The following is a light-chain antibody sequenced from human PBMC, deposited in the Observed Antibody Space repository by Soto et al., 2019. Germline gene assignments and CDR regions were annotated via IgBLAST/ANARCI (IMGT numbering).Light chain of an antibody. CDR1: SSDVGTYNY. CDR3: GSYTSSSSWV. Sequence: QSVLTQPPSASGSPGQSVTISCTGTSSDVGTYNYVSWYQQHPGKAPKLMIYEVNKRPAGVPDRFSGSKSGIMASLTVSGLQAEDEADYYCGSYTSSSSWVFGGGTKVTVL. CDR2: EVN. V-gene: IGLV2-8*01. J-gene: IGLJ3*02.